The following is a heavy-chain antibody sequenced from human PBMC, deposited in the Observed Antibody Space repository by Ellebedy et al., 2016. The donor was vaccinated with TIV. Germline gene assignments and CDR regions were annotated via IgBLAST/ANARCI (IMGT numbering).Heavy chain of an antibody. V-gene: IGHV4-59*08. CDR2: VYYPIGST. J-gene: IGHJ4*02. CDR3: ARHIVVPTPGFDY. Sequence: SETLSLTCTVSGSSIADYYWTWIRQPPGKGLEWVGYVYYPIGSTNYSPSLKSLVTIAVDTSKNQFSLNLNSVTAADTAVYYCARHIVVPTPGFDYWGQGALVTVSS. CDR1: GSSIADYY. D-gene: IGHD1-26*01.